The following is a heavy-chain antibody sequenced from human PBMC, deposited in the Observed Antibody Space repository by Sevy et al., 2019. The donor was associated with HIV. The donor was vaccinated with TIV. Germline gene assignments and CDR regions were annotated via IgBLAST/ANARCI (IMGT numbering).Heavy chain of an antibody. D-gene: IGHD2-21*02. CDR1: GHTLSRHA. CDR3: ARLTASRAHDS. CDR2: ISTYNGDT. Sequence: ASVKVSCETFGHTLSRHAIRWVRQAPGQGLEWMGWISTYNGDTIYAQNFQGRVTMTTDTSTRTAYMELRSLRSDDTAVYFCARLTASRAHDSRGQGTLVTVSS. V-gene: IGHV1-18*04. J-gene: IGHJ5*01.